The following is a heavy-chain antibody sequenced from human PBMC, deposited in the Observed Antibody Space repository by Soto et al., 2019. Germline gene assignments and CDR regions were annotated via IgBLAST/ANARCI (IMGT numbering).Heavy chain of an antibody. V-gene: IGHV3-74*01. CDR3: ARGGAMGVDY. CDR2: IYFDGITA. Sequence: LRLSCTASGFTFNTHWMHWVRQAPGKGLVWVSRIYFDGITANYADSVKGRLTVSRDNAKNTVYLHVNTLRDEDTAVYYCARGGAMGVDYWGQGTLVTVSS. CDR1: GFTFNTHW. D-gene: IGHD1-26*01. J-gene: IGHJ4*02.